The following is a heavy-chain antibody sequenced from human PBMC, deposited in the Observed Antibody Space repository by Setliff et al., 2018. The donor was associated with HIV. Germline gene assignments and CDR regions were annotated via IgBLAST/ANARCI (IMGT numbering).Heavy chain of an antibody. CDR1: GYTFTASY. D-gene: IGHD3-3*01. CDR3: ATSTSRFFWNGFYQGGSGSRNSHSFEN. Sequence: GASVKVSCKTSGYTFTASYLHWVRQAPGQGLQWMGWMHPNSGATKYAQKFRDRVTLTGDTSISTASMELSSLKSDDTAMYYCATSTSRFFWNGFYQGGSGSRNSHSFENWGQGTLVTVSS. V-gene: IGHV1-2*02. J-gene: IGHJ4*02. CDR2: MHPNSGAT.